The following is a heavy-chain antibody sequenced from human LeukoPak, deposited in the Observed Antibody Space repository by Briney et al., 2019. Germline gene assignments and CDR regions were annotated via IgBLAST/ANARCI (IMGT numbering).Heavy chain of an antibody. CDR1: GFTFSSYA. CDR3: AKDGIGRAGTTDY. Sequence: GGSLRLSCAASGFTFSSYAMSWVRQAPGKGLEWVSSISASGGSTYYAESVKGRFTISRDNSKNTLFLQMNSLGAEDTAVYYCAKDGIGRAGTTDYWGQGTLVTVSS. J-gene: IGHJ4*02. CDR2: ISASGGST. V-gene: IGHV3-23*01. D-gene: IGHD1-7*01.